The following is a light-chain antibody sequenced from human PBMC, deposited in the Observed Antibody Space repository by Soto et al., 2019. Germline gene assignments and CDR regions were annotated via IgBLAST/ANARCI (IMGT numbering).Light chain of an antibody. V-gene: IGLV1-44*01. CDR3: AAWDDSLNGPV. Sequence: QSVLTQSPSASGTPGQRVTISCSGSSSNIGRNTVNWYQQFPGAAPKLVMYPARFSGSKSGTSASLAIDGLQSEDEADYYCAAWDDSLNGPVFGGGTQLTVL. J-gene: IGLJ3*02. CDR1: SSNIGRNT.